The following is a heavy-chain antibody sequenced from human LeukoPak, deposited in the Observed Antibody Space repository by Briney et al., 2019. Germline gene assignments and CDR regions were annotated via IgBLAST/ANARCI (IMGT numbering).Heavy chain of an antibody. D-gene: IGHD3-10*01. CDR3: ARGSPSMVRGVIITPPYYYYGMDV. CDR2: IIPILGIA. Sequence: GASVKVSCKASGGTFSSYAISWVRQAPGQGLEWMGRIIPILGIANYAQKFQGRVTITADKSTSTAYMELSSLRSEDTAVYYCARGSPSMVRGVIITPPYYYYGMDVWGQGTTVTVSS. J-gene: IGHJ6*02. CDR1: GGTFSSYA. V-gene: IGHV1-69*04.